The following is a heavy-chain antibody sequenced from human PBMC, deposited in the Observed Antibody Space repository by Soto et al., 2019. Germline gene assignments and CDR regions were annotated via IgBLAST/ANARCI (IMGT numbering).Heavy chain of an antibody. CDR3: AKASWAYSYGTPPVDYYHYMDV. D-gene: IGHD5-18*01. Sequence: PGGSLRLSCAASGFTFSSYAMSWVRQAPGKGLEWVSAISGSGGSTYYADSVKGRFTISRDNSKNTLYLQMNSLRAEDTAVYYCAKASWAYSYGTPPVDYYHYMDVWGKGTTVTVSS. J-gene: IGHJ6*03. V-gene: IGHV3-23*01. CDR1: GFTFSSYA. CDR2: ISGSGGST.